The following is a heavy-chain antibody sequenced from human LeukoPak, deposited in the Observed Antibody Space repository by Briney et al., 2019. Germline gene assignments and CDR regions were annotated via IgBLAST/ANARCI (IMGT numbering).Heavy chain of an antibody. CDR3: ARGVPLKILTGYSPYYFDY. CDR2: IYHSGST. D-gene: IGHD3-9*01. CDR1: GYSISSGYY. Sequence: SETLSLTCTVSGYSISSGYYWGWIRQPPGKGLEWIGSIYHSGSTYYNPSLKSRVTISVDTSKNQFSLKLSSVTAADTAVYYCARGVPLKILTGYSPYYFDYWGQGTLVTASS. V-gene: IGHV4-38-2*02. J-gene: IGHJ4*02.